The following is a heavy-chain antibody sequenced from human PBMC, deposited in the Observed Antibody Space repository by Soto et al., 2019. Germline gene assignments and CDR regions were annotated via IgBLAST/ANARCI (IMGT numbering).Heavy chain of an antibody. J-gene: IGHJ6*03. D-gene: IGHD3-16*01. CDR2: MNPNSGNT. V-gene: IGHV1-8*01. CDR1: GYTFTSYD. Sequence: ASVKVSCKASGYTFTSYDINWVRQATGQGLEWMGWMNPNSGNTGYAQKFQGRVTMTRNTSMSTAYMELSSLRSEDTAVYYCARSTSLGVYDYYYMHVWGKGTTVTVSS. CDR3: ARSTSLGVYDYYYMHV.